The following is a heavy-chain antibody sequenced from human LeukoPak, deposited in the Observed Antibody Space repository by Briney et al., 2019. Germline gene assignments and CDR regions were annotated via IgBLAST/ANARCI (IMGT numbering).Heavy chain of an antibody. V-gene: IGHV1-69*13. D-gene: IGHD1-26*01. CDR3: ARGGTVGATRGAYDY. CDR1: GYTLTELS. J-gene: IGHJ4*02. Sequence: ASVKVSCKVSGYTLTELSMHWVRQAPGQGLEWMGGIIPIFGTANYAQKFQGRVTITADESTSTAYMELSSLRSEDTAVYYCARGGTVGATRGAYDYWGQGTLVTVSS. CDR2: IIPIFGTA.